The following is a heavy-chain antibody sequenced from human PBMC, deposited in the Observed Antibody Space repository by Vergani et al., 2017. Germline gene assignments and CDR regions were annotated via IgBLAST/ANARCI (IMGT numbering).Heavy chain of an antibody. CDR1: GGSFSGYY. J-gene: IGHJ6*03. D-gene: IGHD3-10*01. CDR2: INHSGST. V-gene: IGHV4-34*01. CDR3: ARTSGFRSARLAYYYYYYMDV. Sequence: QVQLQQWGAGLLKPSETLSLTCAVYGGSFSGYYWSWIRQPPGKGLEWVWEINHSGSTNYNPSLKSRVTISVDTSKNQFSLKLSSVTAADTAVYYCARTSGFRSARLAYYYYYYMDVWVKGTTVTVSS.